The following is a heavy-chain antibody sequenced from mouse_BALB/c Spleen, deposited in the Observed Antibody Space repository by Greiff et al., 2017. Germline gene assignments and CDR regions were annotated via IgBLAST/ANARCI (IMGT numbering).Heavy chain of an antibody. J-gene: IGHJ3*01. CDR2: ISSGGST. Sequence: EVKLVESGGGLVKPGGSLKLSCAASGFTFSSYAMSWVRQTPEKRLEWVASISSGGSTYYPDSVKGRFTISRDNARNILYLQMSSLRSEDTAMYYCARAYDGYYWGFAYWGQGTLVTVSA. CDR1: GFTFSSYA. V-gene: IGHV5-6-5*01. D-gene: IGHD2-3*01. CDR3: ARAYDGYYWGFAY.